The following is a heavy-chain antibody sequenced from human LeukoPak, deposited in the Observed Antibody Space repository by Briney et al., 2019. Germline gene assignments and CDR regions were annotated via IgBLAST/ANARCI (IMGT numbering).Heavy chain of an antibody. V-gene: IGHV1-18*01. CDR1: GYTFTSYG. Sequence: ASVKVSCKASGYTFTSYGISWVRQPPGKGLEWMGWISAYNGNTNYAQKLQGRVTMTTDTSTSTAYMELRSLRSDDTAVYYCARDWDHYGMDVWGQGTAVTVSS. D-gene: IGHD1-26*01. J-gene: IGHJ6*02. CDR2: ISAYNGNT. CDR3: ARDWDHYGMDV.